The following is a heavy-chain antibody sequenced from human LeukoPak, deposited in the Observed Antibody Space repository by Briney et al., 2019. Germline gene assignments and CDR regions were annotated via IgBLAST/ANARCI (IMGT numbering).Heavy chain of an antibody. J-gene: IGHJ3*02. CDR2: ISSGSTYM. D-gene: IGHD6-6*01. CDR3: GRVGGRSKAAKGDAFDI. CDR1: GFTFSSYA. Sequence: NPGRSLRLSCAASGFTFSSYAMHWVRQAPGKGLEWVSSISSGSTYMYYADSVKGRFTISRDNAQNSMYLQMNSLRAEDTAVYYCGRVGGRSKAAKGDAFDIWGQGTMVVVSS. V-gene: IGHV3-21*01.